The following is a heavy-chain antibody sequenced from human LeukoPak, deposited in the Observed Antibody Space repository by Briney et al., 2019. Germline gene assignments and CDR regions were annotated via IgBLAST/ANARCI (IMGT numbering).Heavy chain of an antibody. D-gene: IGHD3-22*01. CDR3: ARGYYDSSGYYINTSFDY. CDR2: IYHSGST. Sequence: PSETLSLTCTVSGYSISSGYYWGWIRQPPGKGLEWIGSIYHSGSTYYNPSLKSRVTISVDTSKNQFSLKLSPVTAADTAVYYCARGYYDSSGYYINTSFDYWGQGTLVTVSS. CDR1: GYSISSGYY. V-gene: IGHV4-38-2*02. J-gene: IGHJ4*02.